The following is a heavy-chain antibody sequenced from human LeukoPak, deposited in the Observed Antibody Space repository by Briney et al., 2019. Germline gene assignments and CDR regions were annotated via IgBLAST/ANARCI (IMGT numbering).Heavy chain of an antibody. CDR1: GFTFSNYW. CDR2: IYSGGTT. J-gene: IGHJ3*02. V-gene: IGHV3-66*01. Sequence: PGGSLRLSCAASGFTFSNYWMDWVRQVPGKGLEWVSVIYSGGTTYYADSVKGRFTISRDNSKKTLYLQMNSLRAEDTAVYYCARETGDDAFDIWGQGTMVTVSS. D-gene: IGHD7-27*01. CDR3: ARETGDDAFDI.